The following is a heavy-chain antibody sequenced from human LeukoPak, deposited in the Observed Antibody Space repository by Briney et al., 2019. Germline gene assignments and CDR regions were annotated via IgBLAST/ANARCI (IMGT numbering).Heavy chain of an antibody. CDR1: GGSTSSYY. V-gene: IGHV4-59*01. CDR3: ARMPPPPTAMDYYYYMDV. CDR2: IYYSGST. D-gene: IGHD2-2*01. Sequence: SETLSLTCTVSGGSTSSYYWSWLRQPPGKGLEWIGYIYYSGSTNYNPSLKSRVTISVDTSKNQFSLKLSSVTAADTAVYYCARMPPPPTAMDYYYYMDVWGKGTTVTVSS. J-gene: IGHJ6*03.